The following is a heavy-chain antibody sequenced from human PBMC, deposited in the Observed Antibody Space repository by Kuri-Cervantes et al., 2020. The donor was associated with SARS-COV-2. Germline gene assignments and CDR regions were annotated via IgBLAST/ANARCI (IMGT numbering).Heavy chain of an antibody. D-gene: IGHD4-17*01. J-gene: IGHJ6*02. CDR1: GFTVSSNY. CDR2: IYSGGST. CDR3: ARDSYGDIYYYYGMDV. Sequence: GGSLRLSCAASGFTVSSNYMSWVRQAPGKGLEWVSVIYSGGSTYYADSVKGRFTISGDNSKNTLYLQMNSLRAEDTAVYYCARDSYGDIYYYYGMDVWGQGTTVTVSS. V-gene: IGHV3-66*01.